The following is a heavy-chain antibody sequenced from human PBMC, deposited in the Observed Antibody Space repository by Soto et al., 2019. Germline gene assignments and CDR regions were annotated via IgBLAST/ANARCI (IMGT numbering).Heavy chain of an antibody. J-gene: IGHJ3*02. CDR1: GFTFSSYW. D-gene: IGHD3-3*01. CDR3: ARGDFRSFGVVIIAAFDI. CDR2: INSDGSST. Sequence: GGSLRLSCAASGFTFSSYWMHWVRQAPGKGLVWVSRINSDGSSTSYADSVKGRFTISRDNAKNTLYLQMNSLRAEDTAVYYCARGDFRSFGVVIIAAFDIWGRGTMVTVSS. V-gene: IGHV3-74*01.